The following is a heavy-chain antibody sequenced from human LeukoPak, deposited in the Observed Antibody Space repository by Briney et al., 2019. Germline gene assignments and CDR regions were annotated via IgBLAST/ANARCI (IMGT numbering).Heavy chain of an antibody. CDR2: IYYSGST. V-gene: IGHV4-59*01. J-gene: IGHJ4*02. CDR1: GGSISSYY. Sequence: SETLSLTCTVSGGSISSYYWSWIRQPPGKGLEWIGYIYYSGSTNYNPSLKSRVTISVDTSKNQFSLKLSSVTAADTAVYYCARAYGSGSYYGYWGQGTLVTVSS. D-gene: IGHD3-10*01. CDR3: ARAYGSGSYYGY.